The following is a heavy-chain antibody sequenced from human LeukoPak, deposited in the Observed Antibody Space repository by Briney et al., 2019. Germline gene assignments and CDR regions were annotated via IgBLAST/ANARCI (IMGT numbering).Heavy chain of an antibody. CDR2: INPNSGAT. V-gene: IGHV1-2*02. J-gene: IGHJ4*02. D-gene: IGHD1-1*01. CDR3: ARETGTTSKNFDY. CDR1: GYTFIGYY. Sequence: ASVKVSCKASGYTFIGYYIHWLRQAPGQGLEWMGWINPNSGATNYAQKFQGRVTMTRDTSISTAYMELSRLISDDTAVYYCARETGTTSKNFDYWGQGTLLIVSS.